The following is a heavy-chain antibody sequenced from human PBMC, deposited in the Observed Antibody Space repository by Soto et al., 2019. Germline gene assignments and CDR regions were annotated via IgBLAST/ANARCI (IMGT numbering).Heavy chain of an antibody. CDR1: GGTFSSYT. CDR3: ARVRHCSGGSCPEHYYMDV. Sequence: QVQLVQSWAEVKKPGSSVKVSCKASGGTFSSYTISWVRQAPGQGLEWMGRIIPILGIANYAQKFQGRVTITADKSTSTAYMELSSLRSEDTAVYYCARVRHCSGGSCPEHYYMDVWGKGTTVTVSS. V-gene: IGHV1-69*02. D-gene: IGHD2-15*01. CDR2: IIPILGIA. J-gene: IGHJ6*03.